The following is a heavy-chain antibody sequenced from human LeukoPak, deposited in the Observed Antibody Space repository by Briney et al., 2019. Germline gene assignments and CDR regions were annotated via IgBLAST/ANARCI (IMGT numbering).Heavy chain of an antibody. J-gene: IGHJ4*02. V-gene: IGHV4-34*01. CDR1: GGSFSGYY. Sequence: PSETLSLTCAVYGGSFSGYYWSWIRQPPGKGLEWIGEINHSGSTNYNPSLKSRVTISVDTSKNQFSLKLSSVTAADTAVYYCARVSLYVRIAARPEGDGGSISDRVDYWGQGTLVTVSS. CDR3: ARVSLYVRIAARPEGDGGSISDRVDY. D-gene: IGHD6-6*01. CDR2: INHSGST.